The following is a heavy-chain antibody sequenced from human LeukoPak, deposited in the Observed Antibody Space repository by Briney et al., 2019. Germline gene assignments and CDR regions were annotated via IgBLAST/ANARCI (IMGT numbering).Heavy chain of an antibody. CDR1: GFTFTTYW. J-gene: IGHJ4*02. Sequence: GGSLRLSRAASGFTFTTYWMHWVRQAPGKGLEWVANIKQDGSEKYHVDSVKGRFTISRDNGKNSVYLQMNSLRAEDTAVYYCARDGGHGGDLDYWGQGTLVTVSS. CDR3: ARDGGHGGDLDY. V-gene: IGHV3-7*01. CDR2: IKQDGSEK. D-gene: IGHD2-21*02.